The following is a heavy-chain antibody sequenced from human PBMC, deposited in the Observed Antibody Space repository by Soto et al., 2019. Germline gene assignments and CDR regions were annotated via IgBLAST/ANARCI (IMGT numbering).Heavy chain of an antibody. D-gene: IGHD6-6*01. CDR1: GFTFSSYA. CDR3: AKRSSSSTFDY. Sequence: EVPLLESGGGLVQPGESLSLSCAASGFTFSSYAMSWVRQAPGKGLGWVSVISGSDDSTYYADSVKGRFTISRDNSKNTLYLQMNSLRAEDTAVYYCAKRSSSSTFDYWGQGTLVTVSS. CDR2: ISGSDDST. V-gene: IGHV3-23*01. J-gene: IGHJ4*02.